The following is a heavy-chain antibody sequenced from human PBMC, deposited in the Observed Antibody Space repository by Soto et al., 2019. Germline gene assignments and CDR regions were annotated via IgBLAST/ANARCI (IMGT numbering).Heavy chain of an antibody. Sequence: SETLSLTCAVYGGSFSGYYWSWIRQPPGKGLEWIGEINHSGSTNYNPSLKSRVTISVDTSKNQFSLKLSSVTAADTAVYYCAKRDVGAGYHHWGQGTLVTVSS. D-gene: IGHD2-2*01. V-gene: IGHV4-34*01. CDR3: AKRDVGAGYHH. CDR1: GGSFSGYY. CDR2: INHSGST. J-gene: IGHJ1*01.